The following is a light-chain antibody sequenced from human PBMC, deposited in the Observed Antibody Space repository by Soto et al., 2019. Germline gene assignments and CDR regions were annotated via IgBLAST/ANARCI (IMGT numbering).Light chain of an antibody. Sequence: SFELAQPPPGSVAPGQTARITCGGNNIGSKSVHWYQQKPGQAPVLVVYDDSDRPSGIPERFSGSNSGNTATLTISGVEAGDEADYYCQVWDSSSDHYVFGTGTKVTVL. CDR3: QVWDSSSDHYV. CDR1: NIGSKS. CDR2: DDS. V-gene: IGLV3-21*02. J-gene: IGLJ1*01.